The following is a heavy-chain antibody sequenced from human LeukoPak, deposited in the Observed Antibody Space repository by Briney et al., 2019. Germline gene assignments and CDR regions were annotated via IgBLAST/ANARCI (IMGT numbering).Heavy chain of an antibody. CDR3: ARDHGYAFDY. J-gene: IGHJ4*02. V-gene: IGHV3-48*02. D-gene: IGHD5-12*01. Sequence: GGSLRLSCVASGFTFSYYSMNWVRQAPGKGLEWVSYINSISGEIWYADSVKGRFTISRDDAKSSLYLQMNSLRDEDTAVYYYARDHGYAFDYWGQGTLVTVSS. CDR1: GFTFSYYS. CDR2: INSISGEI.